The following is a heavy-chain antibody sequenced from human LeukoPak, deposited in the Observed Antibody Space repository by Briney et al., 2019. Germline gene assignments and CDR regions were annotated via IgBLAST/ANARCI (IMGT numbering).Heavy chain of an antibody. CDR3: AKSSWELQETQAYFDY. CDR1: GFTFSSYG. V-gene: IGHV3-30*18. J-gene: IGHJ4*02. CDR2: ISYDGSNK. Sequence: ERSLRLSCAASGFTFSSYGMHWVRQAPGKGLEWVAVISYDGSNKYYADSVKGRFTISRDNSKNTLYLQMNSLRAEDTAVYYCAKSSWELQETQAYFDYWGQGTLVTDSS. D-gene: IGHD1-26*01.